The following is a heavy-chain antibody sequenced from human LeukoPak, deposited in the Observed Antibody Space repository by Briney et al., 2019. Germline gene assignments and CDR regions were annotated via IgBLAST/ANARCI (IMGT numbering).Heavy chain of an antibody. CDR1: GVTFSSYA. J-gene: IGHJ3*02. D-gene: IGHD3-10*01. Sequence: GGTLRLSCAASGVTFSSYAMSWVRQAPGKGLEWVSAISGSGGSTYYADSVKGRFTISRDNSKNTLYLQMNSLRAEDTAVYYCAKDLGEADFTFDIWGQGTMVTVSS. CDR2: ISGSGGST. V-gene: IGHV3-23*01. CDR3: AKDLGEADFTFDI.